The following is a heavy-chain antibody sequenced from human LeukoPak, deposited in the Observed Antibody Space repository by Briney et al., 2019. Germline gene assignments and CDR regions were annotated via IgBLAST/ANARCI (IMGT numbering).Heavy chain of an antibody. J-gene: IGHJ4*02. CDR1: GGSISGHY. CDR2: IYYSGST. D-gene: IGHD1-26*01. CDR3: ARHLVGATGTGPFDY. Sequence: SETLSLTRTLSGGSISGHYWSWIRHPPEKGLEWIGYIYYSGSTNYNPSLKSRVTMSVDTSKNQFSLKLSSVTAADTAVYYCARHLVGATGTGPFDYWGQGTLVTVSS. V-gene: IGHV4-59*08.